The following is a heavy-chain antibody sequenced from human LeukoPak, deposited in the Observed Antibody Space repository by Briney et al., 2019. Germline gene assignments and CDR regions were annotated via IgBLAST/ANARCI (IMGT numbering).Heavy chain of an antibody. CDR2: ISWNSGSI. CDR3: AKDIGGGLFP. V-gene: IGHV3-9*01. J-gene: IGHJ5*02. Sequence: GRSRRLSCAASGFTFDDYAMHWVRQAPGKGMEWVSGISWNSGSIGYADSVKGRFTISRDNAKNSLYLQMNSLRAEDTALYYCAKDIGGGLFPWGQGTLVTVSS. CDR1: GFTFDDYA. D-gene: IGHD3-16*01.